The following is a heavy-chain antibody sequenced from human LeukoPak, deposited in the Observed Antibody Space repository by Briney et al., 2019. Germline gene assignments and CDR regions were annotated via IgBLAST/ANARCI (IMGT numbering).Heavy chain of an antibody. CDR1: GGTFSSYA. CDR2: IIPIFGTA. V-gene: IGHV1-69*06. CDR3: ATEIEGSGSYYSFGAFDI. J-gene: IGHJ3*02. Sequence: ASAKVSCKASGGTFSSYAISWVRQAPGQGLEWMGGIIPIFGTANYAQKFQGRVTITADKSTSTAYMELSSLRSEDTAVYYCATEIEGSGSYYSFGAFDIWGQGTMVTVSS. D-gene: IGHD1-26*01.